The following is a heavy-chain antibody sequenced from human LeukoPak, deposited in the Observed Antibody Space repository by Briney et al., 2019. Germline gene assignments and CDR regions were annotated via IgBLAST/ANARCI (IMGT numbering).Heavy chain of an antibody. CDR1: GGSISSSSYY. CDR2: IYYSGST. CDR3: ARQRYSSSSRWFDP. J-gene: IGHJ5*02. V-gene: IGHV4-39*01. Sequence: PSETLSLTCTVSGGSISSSSYYWGWIRQPPGKGLEWIGSIYYSGSTYYNPSLKSRVTIFVDTSKNQFSLKLSSVTAADTAVYYCARQRYSSSSRWFDPWGQGTLVTVSS. D-gene: IGHD6-6*01.